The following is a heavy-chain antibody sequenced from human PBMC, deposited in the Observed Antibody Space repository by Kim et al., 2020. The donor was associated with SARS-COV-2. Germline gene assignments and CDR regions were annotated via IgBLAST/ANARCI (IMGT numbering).Heavy chain of an antibody. CDR1: GGSVSSGSYY. Sequence: SETLSLTCTVSGGSVSSGSYYWSWIRQPPGKGLEWIGYIYYSGSTNYNPSLKSRVTISVDTSKNQFSLKLSSVTAADTAVYYCARKIVASSWDYYYYYGMDVWGQGTTVTVSS. V-gene: IGHV4-61*01. D-gene: IGHD5-12*01. J-gene: IGHJ6*02. CDR2: IYYSGST. CDR3: ARKIVASSWDYYYYYGMDV.